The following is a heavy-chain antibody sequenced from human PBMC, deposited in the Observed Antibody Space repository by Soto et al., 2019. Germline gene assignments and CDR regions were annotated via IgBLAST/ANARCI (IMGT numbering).Heavy chain of an antibody. Sequence: EVQLVESGGGLVQPGGSLRLSCAASGFTFSNYWMYWVRQAPGKGLVWVSRINSDGSVSSYADSVKGRLTISRDNVKNTLYLQMNSLRAEDTAVYYCARGDCVGGPCYSLAGSFYYYMDVWGKGTTGTVFS. V-gene: IGHV3-74*01. J-gene: IGHJ6*03. CDR3: ARGDCVGGPCYSLAGSFYYYMDV. CDR1: GFTFSNYW. CDR2: INSDGSVS. D-gene: IGHD2-15*01.